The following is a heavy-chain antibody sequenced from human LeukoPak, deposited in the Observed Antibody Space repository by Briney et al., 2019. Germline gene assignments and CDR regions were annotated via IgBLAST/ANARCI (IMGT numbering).Heavy chain of an antibody. CDR2: ISSSGSIT. D-gene: IGHD3-10*01. Sequence: GGSLRLSCAASGFNFGVYYMNWVRQAPGKGLEWVSSISSSGSITYYADSVKGRFTISGDNARNSLYLQMNSLRDEDTAVYYCARGGGTMLRSDFDFWGQGTLVTVSS. CDR3: ARGGGTMLRSDFDF. V-gene: IGHV3-48*02. CDR1: GFNFGVYY. J-gene: IGHJ4*02.